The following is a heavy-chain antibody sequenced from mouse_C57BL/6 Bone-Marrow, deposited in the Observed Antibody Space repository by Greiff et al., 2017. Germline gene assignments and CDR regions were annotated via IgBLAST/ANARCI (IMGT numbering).Heavy chain of an antibody. Sequence: VQLVESGPEVVRPGVSVKTSCKGSGYTFTDCALHWVKQSHAKRLEWIGVIRTYNGNTHYNQRFKGKATMTVDKSSSTAYMELARVTSEDSAIYYCAREAGYYFYAMDYWGQGTSVTVSS. CDR3: AREAGYYFYAMDY. CDR1: GYTFTDCA. V-gene: IGHV1-67*01. J-gene: IGHJ4*01. CDR2: IRTYNGNT. D-gene: IGHD2-3*01.